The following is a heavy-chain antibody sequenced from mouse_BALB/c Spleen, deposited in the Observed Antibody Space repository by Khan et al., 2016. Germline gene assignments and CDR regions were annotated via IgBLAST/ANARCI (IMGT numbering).Heavy chain of an antibody. V-gene: IGHV1S136*01. D-gene: IGHD2-2*01. J-gene: IGHJ3*01. CDR3: TLGGGLPPFAY. CDR1: GYTITSYI. CDR2: INPYNDGT. Sequence: EVQLQESGPELVKPGASVKMSCKASGYTITSYIIHWVKQKPGQGLEWIGYINPYNDGTEYNEKFKGKATLTSDKSSSTAYMELSSLTSEDSAVLYCTLGGGLPPFAYGAQGTLVTVSA.